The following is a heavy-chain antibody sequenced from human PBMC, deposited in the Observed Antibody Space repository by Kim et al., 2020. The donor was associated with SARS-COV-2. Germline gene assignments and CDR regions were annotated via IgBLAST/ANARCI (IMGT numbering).Heavy chain of an antibody. CDR1: GFTFDDYA. Sequence: GGSLRLSCAASGFTFDDYAMHWVRQAPGKGLEWVSLISGDGGSTYYADSVKGRFTISRDNSKNSLYLQMNSLRTEDTALYYCAKDKSMVRGVDYYYGMDVWGQGTTVTVSS. CDR2: ISGDGGST. D-gene: IGHD3-10*01. CDR3: AKDKSMVRGVDYYYGMDV. V-gene: IGHV3-43*02. J-gene: IGHJ6*02.